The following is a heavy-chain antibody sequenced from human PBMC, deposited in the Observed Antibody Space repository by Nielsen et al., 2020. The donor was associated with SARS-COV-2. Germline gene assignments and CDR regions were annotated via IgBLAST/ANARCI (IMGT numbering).Heavy chain of an antibody. CDR2: INHSGST. CDR3: ARPGDYGAFDI. J-gene: IGHJ3*02. Sequence: SETLSLTCAVYGGSFSGYYWSWIRQPPGKGLEWIGEINHSGSTNYNPSLKSRVTISVDTSKNQISLKLSSVTAADTAVYYCARPGDYGAFDIWGQGTMVTVSS. CDR1: GGSFSGYY. V-gene: IGHV4-34*01. D-gene: IGHD4-17*01.